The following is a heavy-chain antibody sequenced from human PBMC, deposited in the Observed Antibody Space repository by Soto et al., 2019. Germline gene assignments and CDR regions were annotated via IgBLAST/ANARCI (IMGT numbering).Heavy chain of an antibody. CDR1: GYTFTGYY. Sequence: ASVKVSCKASGYTFTGYYMHWVLQAPGQGLEWMGWINPNSGGTNYAQKFQGRVTTTRDTSISTAYMELSRLRSDDTAVYYCARDAAAAMSAFDYWGQGTLVTVSS. CDR3: ARDAAAAMSAFDY. D-gene: IGHD6-13*01. V-gene: IGHV1-2*02. CDR2: INPNSGGT. J-gene: IGHJ4*02.